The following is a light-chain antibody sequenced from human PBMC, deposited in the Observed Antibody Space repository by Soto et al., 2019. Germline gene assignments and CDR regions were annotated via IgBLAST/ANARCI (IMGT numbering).Light chain of an antibody. CDR2: WAS. J-gene: IGKJ1*01. V-gene: IGKV4-1*01. Sequence: DIVMTQSPDSLAVSLGERATINCKSSQSVLYSSNNKNYLAWYQQKPGQPPKLLIYWASTRESGVPDRFSGSGSGTDFTLTISSLQAEDVAVYYCQPYYSTPWTFGRGTKVEIK. CDR1: QSVLYSSNNKNY. CDR3: QPYYSTPWT.